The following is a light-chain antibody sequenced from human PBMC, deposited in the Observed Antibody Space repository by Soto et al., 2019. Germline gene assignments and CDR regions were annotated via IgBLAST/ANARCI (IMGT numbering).Light chain of an antibody. CDR1: SSDVGGYNY. CDR3: SSYAVGNNLDYV. V-gene: IGLV2-8*01. J-gene: IGLJ1*01. Sequence: QSVLTQPPSASGSPGQSVTISCTGTSSDVGGYNYVSWYQQHPGKAPKLMIYEVSKRPSGVPDRFSGSKSGNTASLTVSGLQAEDEADYYWSSYAVGNNLDYVFGTGTKVTVL. CDR2: EVS.